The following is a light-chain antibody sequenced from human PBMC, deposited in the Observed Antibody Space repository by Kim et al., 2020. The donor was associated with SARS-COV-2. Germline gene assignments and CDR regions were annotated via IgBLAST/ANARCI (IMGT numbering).Light chain of an antibody. CDR1: SLRSYY. V-gene: IGLV3-19*01. CDR3: NSRDSSGNHVV. J-gene: IGLJ2*01. Sequence: SSELTQDPAVSVDLGQTVRITCQGDSLRSYYASWYQQKTGQAPVLVIYGKNNRPSGITDRFSGSSSGNTASLTINGTQAEDEADYYCNSRDSSGNHVVFG. CDR2: GKN.